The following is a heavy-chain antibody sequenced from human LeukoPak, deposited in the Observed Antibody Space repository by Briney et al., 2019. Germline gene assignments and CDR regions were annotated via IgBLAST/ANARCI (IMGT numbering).Heavy chain of an antibody. CDR1: GGSISSNY. V-gene: IGHV4-59*08. CDR2: IYHSGST. Sequence: SETLSLTCTVSGGSISSNYWSWIRQPPGKGLEWIGYIYHSGSTNSNPSLSSRVTISVDTSKNQFSLKLRSVTAADTAVYYCARGLRLYSGYDFLRYWGQGTLVTVSS. J-gene: IGHJ4*02. D-gene: IGHD5-12*01. CDR3: ARGLRLYSGYDFLRY.